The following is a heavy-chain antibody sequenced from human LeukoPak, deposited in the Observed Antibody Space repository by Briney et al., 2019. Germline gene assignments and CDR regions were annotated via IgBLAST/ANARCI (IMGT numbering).Heavy chain of an antibody. V-gene: IGHV3-23*01. D-gene: IGHD2-15*01. Sequence: GGSLRLSCAASGFTFSSYAMNWVRQAPGKGLEWVSSISADGTNTYYADSVKGRFTISRDNPMNTLSLQMNSLRAEDTAVYHCAKRADCRGGRCYFDYWGQGSLVTVSS. CDR2: ISADGTNT. J-gene: IGHJ4*02. CDR3: AKRADCRGGRCYFDY. CDR1: GFTFSSYA.